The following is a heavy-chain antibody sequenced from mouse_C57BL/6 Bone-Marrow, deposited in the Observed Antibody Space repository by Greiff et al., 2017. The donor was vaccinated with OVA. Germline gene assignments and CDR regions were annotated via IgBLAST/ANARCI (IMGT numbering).Heavy chain of an antibody. CDR1: GYTFTSYW. Sequence: QVQLQQPGAELVKPGASVKLSCKASGYTFTSYWMQWVNQRPGQGLEWIGEIDPSDSYTNYNQKFKGKATLTVDTSSSTASMQLSSLTSEDSAVYYCASAVFAYWGQGNLVTVSA. CDR3: ASAVFAY. J-gene: IGHJ3*01. CDR2: IDPSDSYT. V-gene: IGHV1-50*01.